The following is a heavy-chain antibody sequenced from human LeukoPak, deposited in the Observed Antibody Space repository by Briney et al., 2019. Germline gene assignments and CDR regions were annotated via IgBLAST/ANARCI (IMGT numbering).Heavy chain of an antibody. Sequence: GASVKVSCKASGYTFTGYYMHWVRQAPGQGLEWMGGIIPIFGTANYAQKFQGRVTITADESTSTAYMELSSLRSEDTAVYYCARYKGYCSSTSCYWNYGMDVWGKGTTVTVSS. CDR2: IIPIFGTA. D-gene: IGHD2-2*01. V-gene: IGHV1-69*13. J-gene: IGHJ6*04. CDR1: GYTFTGYY. CDR3: ARYKGYCSSTSCYWNYGMDV.